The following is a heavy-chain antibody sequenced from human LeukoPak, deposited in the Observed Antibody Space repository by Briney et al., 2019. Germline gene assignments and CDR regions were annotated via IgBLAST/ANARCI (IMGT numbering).Heavy chain of an antibody. CDR2: IRYDGSNK. Sequence: GGSLRLSCAASGFTFSSYDMHWVRQAPGKGLEWVALIRYDGSNKYYADSVKGRFTISRDNSKNTLYLQMNSLRAEDTAVYYCARVGAVGGVFRAFDLWGQGTMVTVSS. V-gene: IGHV3-30*02. CDR3: ARVGAVGGVFRAFDL. D-gene: IGHD3-16*01. CDR1: GFTFSSYD. J-gene: IGHJ3*01.